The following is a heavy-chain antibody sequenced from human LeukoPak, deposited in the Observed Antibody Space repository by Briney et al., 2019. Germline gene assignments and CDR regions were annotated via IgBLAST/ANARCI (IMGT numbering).Heavy chain of an antibody. J-gene: IGHJ6*02. V-gene: IGHV3-7*01. Sequence: GGSLRLSCAASGFTFSSYWMSWVRQAPGKGLEWVANIKQDGSEKYYVDSVKGRFTISRDNAKNSLYLQMNSLRAEDTAVYYCARDYYDILTGYYKGGYYYGMDVWGQGTTVTVSS. CDR3: ARDYYDILTGYYKGGYYYGMDV. D-gene: IGHD3-9*01. CDR1: GFTFSSYW. CDR2: IKQDGSEK.